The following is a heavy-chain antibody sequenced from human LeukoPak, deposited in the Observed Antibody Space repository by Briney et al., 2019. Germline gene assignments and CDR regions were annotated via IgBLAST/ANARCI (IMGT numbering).Heavy chain of an antibody. CDR3: ARSEGDGGNSGAFDI. CDR2: IIPIFGTA. V-gene: IGHV1-69*13. CDR1: GGTFSSYA. D-gene: IGHD4-23*01. Sequence: SVKVSCKASGGTFSSYAISWVRQAPGQGLEWMGGIIPIFGTANYAQKFQGRVTITADESTSTAYMELSSLRSEDTAVYYCARSEGDGGNSGAFDIWGQGTMVTASS. J-gene: IGHJ3*02.